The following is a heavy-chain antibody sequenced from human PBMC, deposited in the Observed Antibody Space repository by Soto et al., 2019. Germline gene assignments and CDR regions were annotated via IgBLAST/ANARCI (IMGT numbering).Heavy chain of an antibody. CDR3: ARGSRPQFFGDYGDYLDY. CDR2: IKQDGSEK. D-gene: IGHD4-17*01. Sequence: SLRLSCASSGFTFSSYRLSCVRQAPGKWLEWVANIKQDGSEKYYVDSVKGRFTISRDNAKNSLYLQMNSLRAEDTAVYYCARGSRPQFFGDYGDYLDYWGQGTRVPVCS. CDR1: GFTFSSYR. J-gene: IGHJ4*02. V-gene: IGHV3-7*03.